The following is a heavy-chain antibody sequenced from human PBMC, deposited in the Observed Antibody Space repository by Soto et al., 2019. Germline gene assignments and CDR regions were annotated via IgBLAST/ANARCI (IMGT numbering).Heavy chain of an antibody. Sequence: SETLSLTCAIYGGSFSGYYWSWLRQPPGKGLEWIGEINHSGSTNYNPSLKSRVTISADTSKNQFSLKLSSVTAADTAVFYCARSMTTVVTLDYWGQGTLVTVSS. CDR3: ARSMTTVVTLDY. V-gene: IGHV4-34*01. CDR2: INHSGST. J-gene: IGHJ4*02. CDR1: GGSFSGYY. D-gene: IGHD4-17*01.